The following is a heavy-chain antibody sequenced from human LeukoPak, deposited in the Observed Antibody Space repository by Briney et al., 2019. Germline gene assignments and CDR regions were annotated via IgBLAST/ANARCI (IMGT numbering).Heavy chain of an antibody. J-gene: IGHJ5*02. D-gene: IGHD3-10*01. Sequence: SETLSLTCNVSGGSINSNTYYWGWIRQPPGKGLEWIGSIYYTGITYYNPSLKSRVTVSVDTSKDHFSLKLRSVTAADTAVYYCARVMGTGSIWFDPWGQGTLVTVSS. CDR1: GGSINSNTYY. CDR3: ARVMGTGSIWFDP. CDR2: IYYTGIT. V-gene: IGHV4-39*07.